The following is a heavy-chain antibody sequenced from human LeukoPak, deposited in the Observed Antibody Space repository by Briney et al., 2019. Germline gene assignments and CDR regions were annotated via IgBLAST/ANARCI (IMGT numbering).Heavy chain of an antibody. V-gene: IGHV4-61*01. CDR1: GGSISSGSYY. CDR3: ARGCSSTSCYDWFDP. CDR2: IYYSGST. J-gene: IGHJ5*02. D-gene: IGHD2-2*01. Sequence: SETLSLTCTVSGGSISSGSYYWSWIRQPPGKGLEWIGYIYYSGSTNYNPSLKSRVTISVDTSKNQFSLKLSSVTAADTAVYYCARGCSSTSCYDWFDPWGQGTLVTVSS.